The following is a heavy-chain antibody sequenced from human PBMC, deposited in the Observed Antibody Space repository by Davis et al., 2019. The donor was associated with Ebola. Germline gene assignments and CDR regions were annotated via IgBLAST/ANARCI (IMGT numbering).Heavy chain of an antibody. CDR1: GFTFSDYY. V-gene: IGHV3-11*04. CDR2: ISSSGSTI. D-gene: IGHD6-6*01. CDR3: ARGKEQLGVIYYYYYGMDV. Sequence: GESLKISCAASGFTFSDYYMSWIRQAPGKGLEWVSYISSSGSTIYYADSVKGRFTISRDNAKNSLYLQMNSLRAEDTAVYYCARGKEQLGVIYYYYYGMDVWGQGTTVTVSS. J-gene: IGHJ6*02.